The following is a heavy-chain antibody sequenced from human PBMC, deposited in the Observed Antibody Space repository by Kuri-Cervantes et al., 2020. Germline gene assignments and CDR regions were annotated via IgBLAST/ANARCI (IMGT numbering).Heavy chain of an antibody. Sequence: SVKVSCKAFVGTFSSYTISWVRQAPGQGLEWMGRIIPILGIANYAQKFQGRVTITADKSTSTAYMELSSLRSEDTAVYYCARVDSIYTGPYGMDVWGQGTTVTVSS. CDR2: IIPILGIA. V-gene: IGHV1-69*02. CDR3: ARVDSIYTGPYGMDV. D-gene: IGHD3-16*01. CDR1: VGTFSSYT. J-gene: IGHJ6*02.